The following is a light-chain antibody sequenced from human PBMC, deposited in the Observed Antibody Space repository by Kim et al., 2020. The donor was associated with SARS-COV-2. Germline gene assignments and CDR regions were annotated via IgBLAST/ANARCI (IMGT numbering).Light chain of an antibody. J-gene: IGLJ3*02. V-gene: IGLV2-8*01. CDR1: SSDVGGYNY. Sequence: GQSVTISWTGTSSDVGGYNYVSWSQQHPGKAPKLWSYEVSKRPSGVHDRFSGSKSGDAASQSVSGLQTEDEDDYYCSSCAGINKLVFGGGTQLTVL. CDR2: EVS. CDR3: SSCAGINKLV.